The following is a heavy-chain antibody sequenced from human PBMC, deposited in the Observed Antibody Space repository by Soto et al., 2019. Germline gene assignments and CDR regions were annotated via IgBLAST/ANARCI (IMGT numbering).Heavy chain of an antibody. D-gene: IGHD3-3*01. CDR3: AHRVLRTVFGLVTTTAIYFDF. CDR2: IYWDDDK. CDR1: GFSLTTSGVG. J-gene: IGHJ4*02. V-gene: IGHV2-5*02. Sequence: QITLKESGPTVVKPTETLTLTCTFSGFSLTTSGVGVGWVRQSPGKAREWLALIYWDDDKRYSTSLKTRLTLTQDTSKSHVLRTMANVDPADTATYYCAHRVLRTVFGLVTTTAIYFDFWGQGTPVVVSS.